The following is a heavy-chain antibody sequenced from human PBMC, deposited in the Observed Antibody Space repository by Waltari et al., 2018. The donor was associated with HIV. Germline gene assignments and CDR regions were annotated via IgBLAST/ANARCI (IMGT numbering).Heavy chain of an antibody. V-gene: IGHV3-30*01. D-gene: IGHD3-10*01. CDR2: ISFDGNEAK. CDR3: ARGRGGPDY. CDR1: GFTFRNYA. J-gene: IGHJ4*02. Sequence: QVQLVESGGGVVQPGRSLRLSCAASGFTFRNYAMHWVSQAAGKGLEWVAVISFDGNEAKYYADSVKGRFTISRDNSKNTLYLQMNSLRTEDTAVYYWARGRGGPDYWGQGTLVTVSS.